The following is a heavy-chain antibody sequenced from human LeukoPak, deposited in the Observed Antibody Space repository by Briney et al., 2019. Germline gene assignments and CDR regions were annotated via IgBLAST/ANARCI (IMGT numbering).Heavy chain of an antibody. CDR3: ARNNSGSYFYYGMDV. V-gene: IGHV1-18*04. Sequence: ASVKVSCKASGYTLTSYGISWVRQAPGQGLEGMGWISAYNGKTNYAQKLQGRVTMTIDTSTSTAYMELRSLRSDDTAVYYCARNNSGSYFYYGMDVWGKGTTVTVSS. CDR2: ISAYNGKT. J-gene: IGHJ6*04. D-gene: IGHD3-10*01. CDR1: GYTLTSYG.